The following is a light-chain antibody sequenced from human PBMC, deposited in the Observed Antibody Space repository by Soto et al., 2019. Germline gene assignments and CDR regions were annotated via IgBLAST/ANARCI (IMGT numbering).Light chain of an antibody. CDR1: SSSIGTHY. CDR3: GSWDSSLSAYV. Sequence: QSVLTQSPSVSGAPGQRVNISCTGSSSSIGTHYVAWYQQVPGTPPKLLIYDNNKRPSGTPDRFSGSKSGTSATLGITGFQTGDEADYYCGSWDSSLSAYVFGTGTKVTVL. CDR2: DNN. J-gene: IGLJ1*01. V-gene: IGLV1-51*01.